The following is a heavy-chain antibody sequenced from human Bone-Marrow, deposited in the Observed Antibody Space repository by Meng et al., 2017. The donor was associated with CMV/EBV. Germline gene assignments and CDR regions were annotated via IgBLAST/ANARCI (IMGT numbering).Heavy chain of an antibody. CDR3: ARDGISKYCSGTSCSRNWYFDL. V-gene: IGHV3-9*01. CDR2: ISWNSGSI. CDR1: GFTFDDYA. D-gene: IGHD2-2*01. Sequence: GGSLRLSCAASGFTFDDYAMHWVRQAPGKGLEWVSGISWNSGSIGYADSVKGRFTISRDNAKNTLYLQMNSLRAEDTAVYYCARDGISKYCSGTSCSRNWYFDLWGRGTLVTVSS. J-gene: IGHJ2*01.